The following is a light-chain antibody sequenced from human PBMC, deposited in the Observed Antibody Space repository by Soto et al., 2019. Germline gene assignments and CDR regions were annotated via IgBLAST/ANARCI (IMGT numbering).Light chain of an antibody. J-gene: IGLJ1*01. CDR2: GNT. V-gene: IGLV1-40*01. CDR3: QSYDSSLSASYV. CDR1: SSNIGAGYA. Sequence: QSVLTQPPSVSGAPGQRVTISCTGSSSNIGAGYAVRWYQQLPGKAPKLPIYGNTNRPSGVPDRFSGSKSGTSASLAITGLQAEDEADYYCQSYDSSLSASYVFGGGTKVTVL.